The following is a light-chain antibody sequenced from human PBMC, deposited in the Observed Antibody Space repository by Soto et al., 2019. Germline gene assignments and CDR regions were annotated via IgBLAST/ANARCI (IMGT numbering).Light chain of an antibody. J-gene: IGKJ4*01. CDR3: HQRNSYPLN. CDR2: IGS. V-gene: IGKV1-9*01. CDR1: QGLSGY. Sequence: IRLTQSPSSLSASVGDRVTITCRASQGLSGYLAWYQQKPGKAPKLVIDIGSTLQSGVPSRFSGSGSGTDFTLTISSRQTEDLATYYCHQRNSYPLNFGRGTKVDIK.